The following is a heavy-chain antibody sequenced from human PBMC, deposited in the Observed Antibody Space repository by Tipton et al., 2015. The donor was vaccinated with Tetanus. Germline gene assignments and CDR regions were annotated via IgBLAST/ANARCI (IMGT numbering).Heavy chain of an antibody. CDR1: GYSFSSYY. Sequence: QLVQSGVEVKKPGESLRISCQASGYSFSSYYIAWVRQMPGRGLEWMGFIHPGESTTTYSPSFQGRVTFSAAPSINTAYLHWASLTDSDTATYYCARRRSNTNFFFWFDPWGQGTPVTVSS. D-gene: IGHD3-3*01. CDR2: IHPGESTT. V-gene: IGHV5-51*01. J-gene: IGHJ5*02. CDR3: ARRRSNTNFFFWFDP.